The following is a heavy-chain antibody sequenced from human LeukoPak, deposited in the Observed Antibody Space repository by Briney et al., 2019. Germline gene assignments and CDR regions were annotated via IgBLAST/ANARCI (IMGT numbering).Heavy chain of an antibody. Sequence: KSSATLSLTCTVAGGSISSYYWSWVRQPPGKGLEWVGYIYYSGSTNYNPSLKSRVTISVDTSTNQFSLKLSSVTAADTAVYYCARLDGDYFDYWGQGTLVTVSS. CDR1: GGSISSYY. V-gene: IGHV4-59*01. D-gene: IGHD4-17*01. J-gene: IGHJ4*02. CDR2: IYYSGST. CDR3: ARLDGDYFDY.